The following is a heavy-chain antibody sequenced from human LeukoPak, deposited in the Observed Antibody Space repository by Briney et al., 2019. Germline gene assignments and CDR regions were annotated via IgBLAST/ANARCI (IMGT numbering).Heavy chain of an antibody. Sequence: ASVKVSCKASGYTFTCYFVHWVRQAPGQGLEWMGRVNPSSGGTYYVQKFQGRVNMTRDTSISTAYLELSSLRSDDTAVYFCATRGGKITGTTNYWGQGTLVTVSS. D-gene: IGHD1-20*01. V-gene: IGHV1-2*06. J-gene: IGHJ4*02. CDR1: GYTFTCYF. CDR3: ATRGGKITGTTNY. CDR2: VNPSSGGT.